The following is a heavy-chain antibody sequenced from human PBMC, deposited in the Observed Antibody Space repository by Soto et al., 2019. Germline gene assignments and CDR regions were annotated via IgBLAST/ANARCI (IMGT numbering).Heavy chain of an antibody. CDR1: GGTFSSYA. CDR2: IIPIFGTA. J-gene: IGHJ6*02. CDR3: ARAVAGGVYYYYGMDV. D-gene: IGHD6-19*01. Sequence: QVQLVQSGAEVKKPGSSVKVSCKASGGTFSSYAINWVRQAPGQGLEWMGGIIPIFGTADYAQKFQGRATITADVCTSTAYMELSSLRSEDTAVYYCARAVAGGVYYYYGMDVWGQGTTVTVSS. V-gene: IGHV1-69*12.